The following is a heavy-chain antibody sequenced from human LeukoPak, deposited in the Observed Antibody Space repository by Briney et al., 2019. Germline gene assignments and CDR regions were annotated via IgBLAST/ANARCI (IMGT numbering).Heavy chain of an antibody. Sequence: ASVKVSCKASGYTFTGYYMHWVRQAPGQGLEWMGWINPNSGGTNYAQKFQGRVTMTRDTSISTAYMELSRLRSDDTAVYYCARATYYYDSSGYPSAFDYWGQGTLVTVSS. CDR1: GYTFTGYY. D-gene: IGHD3-22*01. CDR3: ARATYYYDSSGYPSAFDY. V-gene: IGHV1-2*02. J-gene: IGHJ4*02. CDR2: INPNSGGT.